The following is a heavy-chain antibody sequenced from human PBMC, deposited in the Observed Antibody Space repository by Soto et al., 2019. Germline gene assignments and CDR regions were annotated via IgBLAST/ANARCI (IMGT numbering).Heavy chain of an antibody. CDR1: GFTFSNYW. J-gene: IGHJ4*02. V-gene: IGHV3-74*01. CDR2: IDHDGPT. Sequence: EVQLVESGGGLVQPGGYLRLSCAGSGFTFSNYWMHWVRQAPGKGLEWVSRIDHDGPTDYADSVRGRFTISRDNAENTLYLQMNSLSPDDTAVYYCVRDSHGDYWGQGTLVTVSS. CDR3: VRDSHGDY.